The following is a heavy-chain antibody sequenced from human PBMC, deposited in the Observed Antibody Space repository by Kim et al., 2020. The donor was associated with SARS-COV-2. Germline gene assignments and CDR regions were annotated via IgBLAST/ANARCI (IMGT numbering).Heavy chain of an antibody. Sequence: GGSLRLSCATSGFTFSAYDMNWVRQAPGKGLEWLSFITKSSTTIYYADSVEGRFTISRDNAKNSLFLQMNSLRHEDTALYYCVRDRMGGAFDMWGQGTVVTVSS. CDR2: ITKSSTTI. CDR3: VRDRMGGAFDM. J-gene: IGHJ3*02. V-gene: IGHV3-48*02. D-gene: IGHD3-16*01. CDR1: GFTFSAYD.